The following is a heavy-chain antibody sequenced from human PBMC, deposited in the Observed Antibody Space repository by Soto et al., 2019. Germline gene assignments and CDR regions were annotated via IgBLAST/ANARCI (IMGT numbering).Heavy chain of an antibody. CDR2: IHSSGGT. Sequence: GASVKVSRAAPGFTVNSHYMCWVRQAPGKGLEWVSVIHSSGGTMYAESVRGRFTISRDNSQSTLHLQMNSLRAEDTAVYYCAREAPDSSGYYNIDYWGQGTLVTVSS. J-gene: IGHJ4*02. CDR1: GFTVNSHY. CDR3: AREAPDSSGYYNIDY. D-gene: IGHD3-22*01. V-gene: IGHV3-53*01.